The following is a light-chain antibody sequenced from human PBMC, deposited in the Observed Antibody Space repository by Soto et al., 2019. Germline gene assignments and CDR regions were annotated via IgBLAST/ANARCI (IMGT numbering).Light chain of an antibody. CDR2: GAS. Sequence: EIVMTHSPSALPVSPVERATLSCMASQNILSNLAWYQQKPGQAPRLLIYGASTRATGIPARFSGSGSGTEFTLTISSLQSEDFEIYYCQQYNNWPINFGQGTRLEIK. CDR3: QQYNNWPIN. J-gene: IGKJ5*01. V-gene: IGKV3-15*01. CDR1: QNILSN.